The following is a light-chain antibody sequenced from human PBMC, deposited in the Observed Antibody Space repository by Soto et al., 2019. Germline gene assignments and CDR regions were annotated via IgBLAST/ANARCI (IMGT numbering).Light chain of an antibody. CDR1: QTVRNNY. V-gene: IGKV3-20*01. CDR2: DAS. J-gene: IGKJ4*01. Sequence: EVVMTQSPASLSASPGERVTLSCRASQTVRNNYLAWYQQKPGQAPRLLIYDASSRATGIPDRFSGGGSGTDFTLTISRLEPEDFAVYCCQQFSSYPLTFGGGTKVDIK. CDR3: QQFSSYPLT.